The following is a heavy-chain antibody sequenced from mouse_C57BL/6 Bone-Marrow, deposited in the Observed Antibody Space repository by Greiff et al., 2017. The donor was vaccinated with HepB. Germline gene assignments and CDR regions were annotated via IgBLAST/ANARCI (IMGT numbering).Heavy chain of an antibody. CDR2: ISSGSSTI. CDR3: ARENWDDWFAY. Sequence: EVMLVESGGGLVKPGGSLKLSCAASGFTFSDYGMHWVRQAPEKGLEWVAYISSGSSTIYYADTVKGRFTISRDNAKNTLFLQMTSLMSEDTAMYYCARENWDDWFAYWGQGTLVTVSA. J-gene: IGHJ3*01. V-gene: IGHV5-17*01. D-gene: IGHD4-1*01. CDR1: GFTFSDYG.